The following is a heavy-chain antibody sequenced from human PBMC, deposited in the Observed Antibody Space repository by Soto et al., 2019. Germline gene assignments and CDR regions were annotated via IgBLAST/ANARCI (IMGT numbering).Heavy chain of an antibody. CDR3: ARGPNYDFWSGYLRG. V-gene: IGHV4-59*13. D-gene: IGHD3-3*01. CDR1: GGSISSYY. CDR2: AYYTGTT. J-gene: IGHJ4*02. Sequence: PSETLSLTCTVSGGSISSYYWSWIRQPPGKGLEWVGYAYYTGTTSYNPSLKSRVTISVDTSRNQFSLKLSSVTAADTAVYYCARGPNYDFWSGYLRGWGQGTLVTVSS.